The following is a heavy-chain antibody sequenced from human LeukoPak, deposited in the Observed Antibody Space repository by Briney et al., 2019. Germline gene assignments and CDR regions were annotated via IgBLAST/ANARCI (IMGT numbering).Heavy chain of an antibody. CDR2: IDHSGNT. CDR1: GYSISSGYY. V-gene: IGHV4-38-2*02. J-gene: IGHJ4*02. Sequence: SETLSLTCTVSGYSISSGYYWGWIRQPPGKGLEWIGSIDHSGNTHYKPSLKSRVTISVDTSKNQFSLKLSSVTAADTALYYCARDATMMGNYFNYWGQGTLVTVSS. D-gene: IGHD5-12*01. CDR3: ARDATMMGNYFNY.